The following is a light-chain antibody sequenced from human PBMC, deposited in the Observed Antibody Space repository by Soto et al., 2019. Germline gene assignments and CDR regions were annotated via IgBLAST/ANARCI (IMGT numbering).Light chain of an antibody. V-gene: IGLV1-40*01. CDR2: DNS. CDR1: SSNIGAGYD. J-gene: IGLJ2*01. Sequence: QSVLTQPPSVSGAPGQRVTISCTGSSSNIGAGYDVRWYQQLPGTAPKLLIYDNSNRPSGVPDRLSGSKSGTSASLAITGLQAEDDADYYCQSYDRTLSVVFGGGTKMTVL. CDR3: QSYDRTLSVV.